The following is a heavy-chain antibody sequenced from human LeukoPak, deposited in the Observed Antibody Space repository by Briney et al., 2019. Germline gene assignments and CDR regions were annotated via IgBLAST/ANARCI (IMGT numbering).Heavy chain of an antibody. CDR3: AREMYYYGSGPKVYYYYGMDV. J-gene: IGHJ6*02. CDR2: ISAGNGNT. V-gene: IGHV1-3*01. CDR1: GYTFTSYA. D-gene: IGHD3-10*01. Sequence: ASVNVSCKASGYTFTSYAMHWVRQAPGQRLEWMGWISAGNGNTKYSQKFQGRVTITRDTSASTAYMELSSLRSEDTAVYYCAREMYYYGSGPKVYYYYGMDVWGQGTTVTVSS.